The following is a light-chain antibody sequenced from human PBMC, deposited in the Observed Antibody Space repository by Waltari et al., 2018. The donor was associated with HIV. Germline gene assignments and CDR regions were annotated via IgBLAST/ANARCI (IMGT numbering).Light chain of an antibody. CDR1: SPDSRFSQP. Sequence: QSALTQPASVSGFPGPTFNISSTGISPDSRFSQPVSWYQQHPGSVPRLIIYDIDRRPSGISDHFSGSRSGDSASLTISGLQSGDEAHYFCASNRLDSTLVFGGGTKLTIL. V-gene: IGLV2-14*03. J-gene: IGLJ2*01. CDR3: ASNRLDSTLV. CDR2: DID.